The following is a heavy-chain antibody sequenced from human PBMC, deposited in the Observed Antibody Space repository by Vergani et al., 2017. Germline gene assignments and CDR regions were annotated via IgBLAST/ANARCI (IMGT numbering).Heavy chain of an antibody. Sequence: EVQLVESGGGLVQPGGSLRLSCAASGFTFSSYWMHWVRQAPGKGLVWVSRINSDGSSTSYADPVKGRFTISSENAKKTLYLQMNSLRAEDTAVSCCARDKGGCSGGSCYSGHGMDVWGQGTTVTVSS. V-gene: IGHV3-74*01. CDR1: GFTFSSYW. J-gene: IGHJ6*02. CDR3: ARDKGGCSGGSCYSGHGMDV. CDR2: INSDGSST. D-gene: IGHD2-15*01.